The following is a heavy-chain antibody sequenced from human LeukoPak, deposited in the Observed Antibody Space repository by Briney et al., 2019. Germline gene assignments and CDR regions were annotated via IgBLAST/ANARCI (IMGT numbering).Heavy chain of an antibody. CDR1: GFTFSSYS. CDR3: ARVAPGVVVPAALDY. D-gene: IGHD2-2*01. V-gene: IGHV3-21*01. J-gene: IGHJ4*02. CDR2: ISSSSSYI. Sequence: GGSLRLSCAASGFTFSSYSMNWVRQAPGKGLEWVSSISSSSSYIYYADSVKGRFTISRDNAKNSLYLQMNSLRAEDTAVYYCARVAPGVVVPAALDYWGRGTLVTVSS.